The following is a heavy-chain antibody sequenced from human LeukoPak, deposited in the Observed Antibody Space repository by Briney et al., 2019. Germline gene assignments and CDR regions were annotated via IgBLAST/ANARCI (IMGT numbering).Heavy chain of an antibody. CDR3: AMESVWYGFDD. D-gene: IGHD3-16*01. CDR1: GYTFTNYY. Sequence: ASVKVSCKASGYTFTNYYMHWVRQTPGQGVEWMGRINPSGGSTRYAQKFQGRVTMTRDTSTSTVYMELSSLRSEDTAVYYCAMESVWYGFDDGGEGTLVTVSS. CDR2: INPSGGST. J-gene: IGHJ4*02. V-gene: IGHV1-46*01.